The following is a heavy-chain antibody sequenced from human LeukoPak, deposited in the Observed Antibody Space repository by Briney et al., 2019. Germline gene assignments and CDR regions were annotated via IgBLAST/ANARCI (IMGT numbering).Heavy chain of an antibody. CDR3: ARDRRYCSSTSCDHGWFDP. J-gene: IGHJ5*02. CDR1: GYTFTSYG. CDR2: INPNSGGT. D-gene: IGHD2-2*01. Sequence: ASVKVSCKASGYTFTSYGISWVRQAPGQGLEWMGWINPNSGGTNYAQKFQGRVTMTRDTSISTAYMELSRLRSDDTAVYYCARDRRYCSSTSCDHGWFDPWGQGTLVTVSS. V-gene: IGHV1-2*02.